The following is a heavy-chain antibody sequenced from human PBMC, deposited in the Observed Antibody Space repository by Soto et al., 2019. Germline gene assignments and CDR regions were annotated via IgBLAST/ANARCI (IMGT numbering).Heavy chain of an antibody. Sequence: QVQLVQSGPEVKEPGSSVKLTCKASGGIFNTYAISWLRQAPGQGLEWMGGIIPIFGTPNYAQRFQGGVTIAADESTSTAYRELRRLRFDDTAVYYYARDRDYYCSGDDYSRIGYWGQGTLVSVSS. CDR3: ARDRDYYCSGDDYSRIGY. CDR2: IIPIFGTP. CDR1: GGIFNTYA. J-gene: IGHJ4*02. V-gene: IGHV1-69*01. D-gene: IGHD3-10*01.